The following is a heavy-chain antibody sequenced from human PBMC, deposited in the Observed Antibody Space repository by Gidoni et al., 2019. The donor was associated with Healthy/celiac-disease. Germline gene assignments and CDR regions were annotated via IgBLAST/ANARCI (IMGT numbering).Heavy chain of an antibody. Sequence: QLQLQESGQGLGKPSETLSLTCTVSGGSISSSSYYWGWIRQPPGKGLEWTGNIYYSGTTYNNPSLKSRVTISVDTSKNQISLKLSSVTAADTAVYYCASRGYSYGPSYFDYWGQGTLVTVSS. CDR2: IYYSGTT. CDR1: GGSISSSSYY. J-gene: IGHJ4*02. V-gene: IGHV4-39*01. CDR3: ASRGYSYGPSYFDY. D-gene: IGHD5-18*01.